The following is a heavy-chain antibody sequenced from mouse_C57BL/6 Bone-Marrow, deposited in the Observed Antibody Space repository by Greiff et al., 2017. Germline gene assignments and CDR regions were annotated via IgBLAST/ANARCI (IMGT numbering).Heavy chain of an antibody. CDR3: ARHKTTVVDYAMDY. CDR2: ISNLAYSI. D-gene: IGHD1-1*01. CDR1: GFTFSDYG. V-gene: IGHV5-15*04. Sequence: EVKLVESGGGLVQPGGSLKLSCAASGFTFSDYGMAWVRQAPRKGPEWVAFISNLAYSIYYADTVTGRFTISRENAKNTLYLEMSSLRSEDTAMYYCARHKTTVVDYAMDYWGQGTSVTVSS. J-gene: IGHJ4*01.